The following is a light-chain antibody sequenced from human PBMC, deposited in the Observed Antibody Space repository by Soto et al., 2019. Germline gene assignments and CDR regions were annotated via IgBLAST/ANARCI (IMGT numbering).Light chain of an antibody. CDR1: NIGSKS. CDR2: YGS. CDR3: QVWDSSSDHVV. V-gene: IGLV3-21*04. Sequence: SYELTQPPSISVAPGKTARITCGGNNIGSKSAHWYQQKPCQAPVLVIYYGSDRPSGSPERFSVSDSGNTATLTISRVEAGDEAGYYCQVWDSSSDHVVFGGRTKLTVL. J-gene: IGLJ2*01.